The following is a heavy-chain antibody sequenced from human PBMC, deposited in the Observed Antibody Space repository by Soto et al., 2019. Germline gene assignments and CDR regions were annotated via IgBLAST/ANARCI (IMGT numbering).Heavy chain of an antibody. Sequence: PGESLKISCKGSGYSFTSYWIGWVRQMPGKGLEWMGIIYPGDSDTRYSPSFQGQVTISADKSISTAYLQWSSLKASDTAMYYCASSYGSGSYYSPLGYFDYWGQGTLVTVSS. CDR1: GYSFTSYW. CDR3: ASSYGSGSYYSPLGYFDY. D-gene: IGHD3-10*01. J-gene: IGHJ4*02. CDR2: IYPGDSDT. V-gene: IGHV5-51*01.